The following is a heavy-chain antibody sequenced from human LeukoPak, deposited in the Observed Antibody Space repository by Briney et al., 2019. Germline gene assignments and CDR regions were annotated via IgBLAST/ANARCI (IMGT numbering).Heavy chain of an antibody. CDR1: GGTFSSYA. Sequence: SVKVSCKASGGTFSSYAISWVRQAPGQGLEWMGGIIPIFGTANYAQKFQGRVTITADESTSTAHMELSSLRSEDTAVYYCARELMITFGGVIAPFDYWGQGTLVTVSS. CDR3: ARELMITFGGVIAPFDY. J-gene: IGHJ4*02. D-gene: IGHD3-16*02. V-gene: IGHV1-69*01. CDR2: IIPIFGTA.